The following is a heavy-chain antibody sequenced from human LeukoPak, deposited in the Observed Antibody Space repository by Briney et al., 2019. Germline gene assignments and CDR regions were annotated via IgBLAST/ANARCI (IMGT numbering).Heavy chain of an antibody. V-gene: IGHV3-74*01. J-gene: IGHJ6*03. CDR1: GFTFSSYW. CDR2: INSDGSST. CDR3: ARGTVGSTRGALYYYYYMDV. Sequence: GGSLRLSCAASGFTFSSYWMHWVRQAPGKGLVWVSRINSDGSSTSYADSVKGRFTISRDNAKNSLYLQMNSLRAEDTAVYYCARGTVGSTRGALYYYYYMDVWGKGTTVTVSS. D-gene: IGHD2-2*01.